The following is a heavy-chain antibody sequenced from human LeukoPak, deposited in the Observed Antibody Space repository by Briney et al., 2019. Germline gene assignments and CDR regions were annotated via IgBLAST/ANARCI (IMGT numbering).Heavy chain of an antibody. D-gene: IGHD3-22*01. CDR3: ARDPYDSSGYRFDY. CDR1: GYTLTELS. J-gene: IGHJ4*02. Sequence: GASVKVSCKVSGYTLTELSMHWVRQAPGKGLEWMGGFDPEDGETIYAQKFQGRVTMTEDTSTDTAYMELSSLRSEDTAVYYCARDPYDSSGYRFDYWGQGTLVTVSS. CDR2: FDPEDGET. V-gene: IGHV1-24*01.